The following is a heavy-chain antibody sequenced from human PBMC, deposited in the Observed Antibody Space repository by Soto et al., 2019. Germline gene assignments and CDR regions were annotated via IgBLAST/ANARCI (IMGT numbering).Heavy chain of an antibody. CDR2: IRSKANSYAK. Sequence: EVQLVESGGGLVQPGGSLKLSCAASGFTFSGSAMHWVRQASGKGLEWVGRIRSKANSYAKAYAASVKGRFTISRDDSKNTAYLQMNSLKTEDTAVYYCTSGGYCSSTSCYTAGYYGMDVWGQGTTVTVSS. D-gene: IGHD2-2*02. V-gene: IGHV3-73*02. CDR3: TSGGYCSSTSCYTAGYYGMDV. J-gene: IGHJ6*02. CDR1: GFTFSGSA.